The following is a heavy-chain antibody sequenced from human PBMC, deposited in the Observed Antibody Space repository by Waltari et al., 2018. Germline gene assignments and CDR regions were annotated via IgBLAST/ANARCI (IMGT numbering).Heavy chain of an antibody. V-gene: IGHV3-74*01. CDR1: GFSFSIYS. CDR3: TTVGATLHF. CDR2: INTNGGGI. D-gene: IGHD1-26*01. Sequence: SGGGLVQPGGSLSLSCAASGFSFSIYSMHWVRQAPGKGLVWVSRINTNGGGIVYADSVEGRFTISRDNAKNTLYLQMNNLKAEDTAVYYCTTVGATLHFWGQGTLVTVSS. J-gene: IGHJ4*02.